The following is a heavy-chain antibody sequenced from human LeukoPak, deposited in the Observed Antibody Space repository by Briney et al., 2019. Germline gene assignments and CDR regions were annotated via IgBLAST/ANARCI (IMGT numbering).Heavy chain of an antibody. J-gene: IGHJ4*02. Sequence: SETLSLTCTVSGGSISSGSYYWSWIRQPAGKGLEWIGSIYYSGSTYYNPSLKSRVTISVDTSKNQFSLKLSSVTAADTAVYYCARVGGSGSFTTWGQGTLVTVSS. CDR2: IYYSGST. CDR3: ARVGGSGSFTT. CDR1: GGSISSGSYY. V-gene: IGHV4-39*07. D-gene: IGHD1-26*01.